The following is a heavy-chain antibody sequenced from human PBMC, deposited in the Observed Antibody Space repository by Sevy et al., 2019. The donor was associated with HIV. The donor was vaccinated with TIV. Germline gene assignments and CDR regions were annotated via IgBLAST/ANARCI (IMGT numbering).Heavy chain of an antibody. J-gene: IGHJ4*02. Sequence: GESLKISCKGSGYSFANNWIGWVRQMPGKGLEWMGIIYPGDSETTYSPSFQGRVTISVDKSITTGYLQWSSLKASDTAMYYCARLPVAAAGLYYFDFWGQGTLVTVSS. CDR3: ARLPVAAAGLYYFDF. V-gene: IGHV5-51*01. D-gene: IGHD6-13*01. CDR1: GYSFANNW. CDR2: IYPGDSET.